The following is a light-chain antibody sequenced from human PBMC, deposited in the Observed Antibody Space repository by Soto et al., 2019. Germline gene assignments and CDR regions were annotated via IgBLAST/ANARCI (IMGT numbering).Light chain of an antibody. CDR1: QSISYY. Sequence: DIQMTQSPSSLSASVGDRVTITCRASQSISYYLNWYQQRPGKAPKLLIYAASSLQSGVPSRFSGSGSGTEFTLTISSLQPEDFATYYCQQSYSSSWTFAQGTKVDIK. CDR3: QQSYSSSWT. CDR2: AAS. J-gene: IGKJ1*01. V-gene: IGKV1-39*01.